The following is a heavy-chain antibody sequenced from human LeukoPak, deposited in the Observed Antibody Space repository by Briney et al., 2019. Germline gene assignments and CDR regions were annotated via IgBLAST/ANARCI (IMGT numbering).Heavy chain of an antibody. Sequence: GASVKVSCKVSGYTLTELSMHWVRQAPGRGLEWIGGFDPEDGETIYAQKFQGRVTMTEDTSTDTAYMELSSLRSEDTAVYYCATGLRDLRDYWGQGTLVTVSS. CDR3: ATGLRDLRDY. D-gene: IGHD3/OR15-3a*01. CDR1: GYTLTELS. V-gene: IGHV1-24*01. CDR2: FDPEDGET. J-gene: IGHJ4*02.